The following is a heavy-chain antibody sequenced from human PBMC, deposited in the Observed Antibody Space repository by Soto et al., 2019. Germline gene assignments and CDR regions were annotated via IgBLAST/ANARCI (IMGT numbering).Heavy chain of an antibody. CDR3: VKDRDSNTWPARDV. J-gene: IGHJ6*04. CDR2: ISPNSGNI. Sequence: QVHLVQSGAEVKKPGASVNVSCKTSGYTFTRNGISWVRQAPGQGLEWMGWISPNSGNIKYAQKFQGRLIMTTDTSTSTAYMELRSLRSEDTAVYYCVKDRDSNTWPARDVWGSGNTVTVSS. D-gene: IGHD3-22*01. V-gene: IGHV1-18*01. CDR1: GYTFTRNG.